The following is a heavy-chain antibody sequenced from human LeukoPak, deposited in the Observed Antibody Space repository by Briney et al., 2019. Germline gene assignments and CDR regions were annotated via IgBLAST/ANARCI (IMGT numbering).Heavy chain of an antibody. CDR1: GYTFTVYY. D-gene: IGHD2-2*01. V-gene: IGHV1-2*02. CDR3: ARVCSSTSCSNDY. Sequence: ASVTVSCKASGYTFTVYYMHWVRQAPGQGLEWMGWINPNSGGTNYAQKFQGRVTMTRDTSISTAYMELSRLRSDDTAVYYCARVCSSTSCSNDYWGQGTLVTVSS. J-gene: IGHJ4*02. CDR2: INPNSGGT.